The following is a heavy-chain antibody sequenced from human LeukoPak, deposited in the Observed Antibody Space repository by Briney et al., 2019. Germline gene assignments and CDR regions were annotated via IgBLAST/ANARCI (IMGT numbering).Heavy chain of an antibody. J-gene: IGHJ4*02. CDR1: GGTFSSYA. Sequence: AASVKVSCKASGGTFSSYAISWVRQAPGQGLEWMGGIIPIFGTANYAQKFQGRVTITTDESTSTAYMELSSLRSDDTAVYYCARSPREYYDFWSGDYTIDYWGQGTLVTVSS. V-gene: IGHV1-69*05. D-gene: IGHD3-3*01. CDR2: IIPIFGTA. CDR3: ARSPREYYDFWSGDYTIDY.